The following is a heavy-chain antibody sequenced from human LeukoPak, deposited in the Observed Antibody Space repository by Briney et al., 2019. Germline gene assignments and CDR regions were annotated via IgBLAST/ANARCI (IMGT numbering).Heavy chain of an antibody. J-gene: IGHJ4*02. CDR2: INHSGST. Sequence: SETLSLTCAVYGGSFSGYYWSWIRQPPGKGLEWIGEINHSGSTNYNPSLKSRVTISVDTSRNQFSLKLSSATAADTAVYYCARGRRYSSSPPDYWGQGTLVTVSS. CDR1: GGSFSGYY. CDR3: ARGRRYSSSPPDY. D-gene: IGHD6-13*01. V-gene: IGHV4-34*01.